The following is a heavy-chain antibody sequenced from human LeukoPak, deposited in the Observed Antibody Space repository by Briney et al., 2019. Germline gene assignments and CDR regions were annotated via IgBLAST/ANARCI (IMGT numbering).Heavy chain of an antibody. CDR3: ARGYDYGGSSV. D-gene: IGHD4-23*01. V-gene: IGHV4-39*07. J-gene: IGHJ4*02. CDR2: IFHSGST. Sequence: PSETLPLTCIVSGGSISSSSHYWGWIRQPPGKGLEWIGSIFHSGSTYHNPSLKSRVTMSVDRSKNQFSLKLSSVTAADTAVYYCARGYDYGGSSVWGQGTLVTVSS. CDR1: GGSISSSSHY.